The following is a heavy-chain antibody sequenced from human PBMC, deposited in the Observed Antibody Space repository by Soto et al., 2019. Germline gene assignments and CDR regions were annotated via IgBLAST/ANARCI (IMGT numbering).Heavy chain of an antibody. V-gene: IGHV3-11*01. J-gene: IGHJ4*02. CDR1: GFTFSDYY. Sequence: QVQLVESGGGLVKPGGSLRLSCAASGFTFSDYYMSWIRQAPGKGLEWVSYISSSGSTIYYADSVKGRFTISRDNAKNSLYLQMKSLRAGDTAVYYFARGWYSSRCDYYFDYWGQGTLVTFSS. CDR3: ARGWYSSRCDYYFDY. CDR2: ISSSGSTI. D-gene: IGHD6-13*01.